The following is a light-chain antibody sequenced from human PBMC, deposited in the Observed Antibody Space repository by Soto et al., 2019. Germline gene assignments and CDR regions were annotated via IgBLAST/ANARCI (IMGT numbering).Light chain of an antibody. CDR2: GAS. CDR3: QQDNNWPF. CDR1: QSVSGN. Sequence: EIVMTQSPATLSVSPGERATLSCRASQSVSGNLAWYQQKPGQAPRLLIYGASIRATDIPARFSGSGSGTDFCLTISSLQSEDFAVYYCQQDNNWPFFGGGTKVEIK. J-gene: IGKJ4*01. V-gene: IGKV3-15*01.